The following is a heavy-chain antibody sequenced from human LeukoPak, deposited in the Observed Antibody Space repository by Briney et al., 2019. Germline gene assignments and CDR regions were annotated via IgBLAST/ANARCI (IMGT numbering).Heavy chain of an antibody. D-gene: IGHD7-27*01. Sequence: GGSLRLSCAASRFTFNNYAMSWVRQAPGKGLEWVSAISGSGGTTYYADSVKGRFTISRDDSKNTLYLQMNGLRAEDTAVYYCAKDRPTNWGYYFDYWGQGTLVTVSS. V-gene: IGHV3-23*01. CDR3: AKDRPTNWGYYFDY. J-gene: IGHJ4*02. CDR1: RFTFNNYA. CDR2: ISGSGGTT.